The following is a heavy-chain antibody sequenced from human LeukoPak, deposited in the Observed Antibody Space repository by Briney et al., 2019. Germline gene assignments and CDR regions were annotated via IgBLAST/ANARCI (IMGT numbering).Heavy chain of an antibody. CDR3: ARIAAAGTPFDY. Sequence: SETLSLTCTVSGGYISSYYWSWIRQPPGKGLEWIGYIYYSGSTNYNPSLKSRVTISVDTSKNQFSLKLSSVTAADTAVYYCARIAAAGTPFDYWGQGTLVTVSS. CDR1: GGYISSYY. D-gene: IGHD6-13*01. J-gene: IGHJ4*02. V-gene: IGHV4-59*08. CDR2: IYYSGST.